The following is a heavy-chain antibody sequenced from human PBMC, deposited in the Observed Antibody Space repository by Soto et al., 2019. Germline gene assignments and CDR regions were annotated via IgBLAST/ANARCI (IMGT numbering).Heavy chain of an antibody. CDR1: GFTLSNYW. CDR2: INKDGSQK. CDR3: VRELGLAY. Sequence: GGSLRLSCAASGFTLSNYWMTWVRQAPGKGQEWVANINKDGSQKNYVDSVKGRFTIARDNGQNSLSLQINSLRVEDTAVYYCVRELGLAYWGQGALVTVSS. J-gene: IGHJ4*02. D-gene: IGHD7-27*01. V-gene: IGHV3-7*03.